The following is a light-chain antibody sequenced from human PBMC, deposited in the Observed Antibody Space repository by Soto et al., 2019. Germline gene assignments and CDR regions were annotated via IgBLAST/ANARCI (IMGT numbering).Light chain of an antibody. Sequence: DIVMTQSPLSLPVTPGESASISCRSSQSLLHSNGNNYWDWYLKKPGQSPQLLIYLGSNRASGVADRFSGSGSVKDCTLKISRVAAWDVAVYYCMQCLQPPLTVGGGTKVDIK. CDR1: QSLLHSNGNNY. CDR2: LGS. CDR3: MQCLQPPLT. V-gene: IGKV2-28*01. J-gene: IGKJ4*02.